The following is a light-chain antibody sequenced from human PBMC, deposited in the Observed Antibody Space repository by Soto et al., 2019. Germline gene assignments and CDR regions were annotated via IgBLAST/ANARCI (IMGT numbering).Light chain of an antibody. CDR2: DAS. Sequence: IQMTQSPSTLSAPVVDRVTITCRASQGIRNDLGWYQQKPGKAPKLLIYDASSLESGVPSRFSGSGSGTDFSLTISSLQPEDFATYYCQQFNNSPLTFGGGTKVDIK. V-gene: IGKV1D-13*01. J-gene: IGKJ4*01. CDR3: QQFNNSPLT. CDR1: QGIRND.